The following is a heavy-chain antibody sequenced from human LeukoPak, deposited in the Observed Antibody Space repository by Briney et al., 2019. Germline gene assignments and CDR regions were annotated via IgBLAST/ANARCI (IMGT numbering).Heavy chain of an antibody. Sequence: SETLSLTCTVSGGSISSYYWSWIRQPPGKGLEWIGYIYYSGSTNYNPSLKSRVTISVDTSKNQFSPKLSSVTAADTAVYYCARDARGNGMDVWGQGTTVTVSS. CDR3: ARDARGNGMDV. CDR2: IYYSGST. D-gene: IGHD3-16*01. V-gene: IGHV4-59*01. CDR1: GGSISSYY. J-gene: IGHJ6*02.